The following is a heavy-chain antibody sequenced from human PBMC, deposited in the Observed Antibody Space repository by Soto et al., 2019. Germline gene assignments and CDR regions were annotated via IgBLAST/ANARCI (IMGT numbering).Heavy chain of an antibody. D-gene: IGHD2-15*01. Sequence: QVQLVQSGAEVKNPGASVKVSCKASGYSFTRYGIGWARQAPGQGLEGMGWINAYNGNTNYAQNLQGRLTLTTDTPTPHANLELRSLTSNAPPIYYGVMVVFSFPPAPQDVGGKGTPPTFSP. CDR3: VMVVFSFPPAPQDV. CDR1: GYSFTRYG. V-gene: IGHV1-18*01. CDR2: INAYNGNT. J-gene: IGHJ6*04.